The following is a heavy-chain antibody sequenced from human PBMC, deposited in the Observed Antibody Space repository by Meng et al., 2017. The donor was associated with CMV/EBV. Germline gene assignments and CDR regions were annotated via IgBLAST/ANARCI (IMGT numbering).Heavy chain of an antibody. CDR2: ISSSSSYI. D-gene: IGHD3-3*01. CDR1: GFTFSSYG. Sequence: GESLKISCAASGFTFSSYGMHWVRQAPGKGLEWVSSISSSSSYIYYADSVKGRFTISRDNAKNSLYLQMNSLRAEDTAVYYCAVSGGRRYYDFWSGSYGMDVWGQGTTVTVSS. J-gene: IGHJ6*02. CDR3: AVSGGRRYYDFWSGSYGMDV. V-gene: IGHV3-21*01.